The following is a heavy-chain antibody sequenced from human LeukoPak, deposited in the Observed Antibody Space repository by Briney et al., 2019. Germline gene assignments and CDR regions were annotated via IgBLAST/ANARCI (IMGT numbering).Heavy chain of an antibody. V-gene: IGHV4-59*12. CDR3: ARDLRGYGSGSDYFDY. Sequence: SETLSLTCTGGSISPYYWSWIRQSPGKGLEWIAQIHYTGGATYNPSLKSRVTISVDTSNNHLSLRLSSVTAADTAVYYCARDLRGYGSGSDYFDYWGQGTLVTVSS. CDR2: IHYTGGA. CDR1: GSISPYY. D-gene: IGHD3-10*01. J-gene: IGHJ4*02.